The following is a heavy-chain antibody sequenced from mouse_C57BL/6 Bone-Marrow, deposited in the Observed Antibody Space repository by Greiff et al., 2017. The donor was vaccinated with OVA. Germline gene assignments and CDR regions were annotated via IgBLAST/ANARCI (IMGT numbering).Heavy chain of an antibody. Sequence: EVQGVESGGGLVQPGGSMKLSCVASGFTFSNYWMNWVRQSPEKGLEWVAQIRLKSDNYATHYAESVKGMFTISRDDSKSSVYLQMNNLRAEDTGIYYCTAYYNTMDYWGQGTSVTVSS. J-gene: IGHJ4*01. CDR1: GFTFSNYW. CDR2: IRLKSDNYAT. CDR3: TAYYNTMDY. V-gene: IGHV6-3*01.